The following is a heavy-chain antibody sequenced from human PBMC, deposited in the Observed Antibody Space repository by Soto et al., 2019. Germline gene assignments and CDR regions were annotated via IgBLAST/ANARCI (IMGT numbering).Heavy chain of an antibody. V-gene: IGHV3-7*05. J-gene: IGHJ4*02. CDR2: ITQEGTEK. CDR3: VRGGYDFGGGR. Sequence: EVQVVESGGGLVQPGGSLRLSCAGSGFTFSSHRMHWVRQTPGKGLEWVANITQEGTEKNYVDSVKGRFTISTDIAKNSLYLQMNSLRAEDTAGYYCVRGGYDFGGGRWGQGTLVNVSS. D-gene: IGHD5-12*01. CDR1: GFTFSSHR.